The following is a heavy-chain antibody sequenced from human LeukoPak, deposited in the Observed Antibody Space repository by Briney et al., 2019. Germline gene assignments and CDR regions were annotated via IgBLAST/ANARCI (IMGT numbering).Heavy chain of an antibody. CDR2: ISGSGGST. D-gene: IGHD2-8*01. J-gene: IGHJ4*02. CDR1: GFTFSSYA. Sequence: PGGSLRLSCAASGFTFSSYAMSWVRQAPGKGLEWVSAISGSGGSTYYADSVKGRFTISRDNSKNTLYLLMGRLTTEDMAVYYCARPRASRVWCHFDYWGQGALVTVSS. CDR3: ARPRASRVWCHFDY. V-gene: IGHV3-23*01.